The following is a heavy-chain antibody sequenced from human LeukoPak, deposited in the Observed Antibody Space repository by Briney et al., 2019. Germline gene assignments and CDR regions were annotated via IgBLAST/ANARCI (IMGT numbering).Heavy chain of an antibody. CDR1: GYTFTSYG. CDR2: SSAYNGNT. Sequence: VSVKVSCKASGYTFTSYGINWVRQAPGQGLEGMGWSSAYNGNTNYAQKLQGRVTMTTDTSTSTAYMELRSLRSDDTAVYYCARGIYGSGSYYPMDWGKGTLVTVSS. J-gene: IGHJ4*02. V-gene: IGHV1-18*01. CDR3: ARGIYGSGSYYPMD. D-gene: IGHD3-10*01.